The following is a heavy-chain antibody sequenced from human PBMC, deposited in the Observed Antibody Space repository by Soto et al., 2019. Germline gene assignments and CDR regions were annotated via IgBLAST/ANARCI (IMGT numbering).Heavy chain of an antibody. Sequence: QVQLVQSGAEVRKPGDSVRASCKDSAYTFTGYYIHWVRQAPGQGPEWMGWMNPNNSDTRYAPQLQGRVTMTRDTSINTAYMDLTRLAPDDTGIYYCARDGPGNGNDDFDYWGQGTLVTVSS. D-gene: IGHD2-8*01. CDR3: ARDGPGNGNDDFDY. CDR2: MNPNNSDT. CDR1: AYTFTGYY. J-gene: IGHJ4*02. V-gene: IGHV1-2*02.